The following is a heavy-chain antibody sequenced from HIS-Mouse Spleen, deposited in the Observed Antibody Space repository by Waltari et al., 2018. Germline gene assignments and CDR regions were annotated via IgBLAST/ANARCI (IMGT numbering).Heavy chain of an antibody. CDR2: IYYSGST. Sequence: QLQLQESGPGLVKPSETLSLPCTVPGGSISSSRYHWRWIGQPPGKGLEWIGSIYYSGSTYYNPSLKSRVTISVDTSKNQFSLKLSSVTAADTAVYYCAREIPYSSSWYDWYFDLWGRGTLVTVSS. J-gene: IGHJ2*01. CDR1: GGSISSSRYH. CDR3: AREIPYSSSWYDWYFDL. D-gene: IGHD6-13*01. V-gene: IGHV4-39*07.